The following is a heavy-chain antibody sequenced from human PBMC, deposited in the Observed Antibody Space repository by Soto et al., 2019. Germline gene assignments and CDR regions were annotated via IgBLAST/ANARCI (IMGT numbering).Heavy chain of an antibody. CDR1: GYTFTSYG. V-gene: IGHV1-18*01. CDR2: ISAYNGNT. J-gene: IGHJ6*02. Sequence: ASVKVSCKASGYTFTSYGISWVRQAPGQGLEWMGWISAYNGNTNYAQKLQGRVTMTTDTSTGTAYMELRSLRSDDTAVYYCAREWSPPLYDILTVYYPALYYYYYGMDVGGQGTTVTVSS. D-gene: IGHD3-9*01. CDR3: AREWSPPLYDILTVYYPALYYYYYGMDV.